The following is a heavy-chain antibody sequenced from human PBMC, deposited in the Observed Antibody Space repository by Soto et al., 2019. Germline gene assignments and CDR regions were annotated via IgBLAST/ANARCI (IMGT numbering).Heavy chain of an antibody. J-gene: IGHJ4*02. CDR2: IIPIFGTA. Sequence: ASVKVSCKASGGTFSSYAISWVRQAPGQGLEWMGGIIPIFGTANYAQKFQGRVTITADESTSTAYMELSSLRSEDTAVYYCARGGYCSSTSCYKNFDYWGQGTLVTVSS. D-gene: IGHD2-2*02. CDR3: ARGGYCSSTSCYKNFDY. V-gene: IGHV1-69*13. CDR1: GGTFSSYA.